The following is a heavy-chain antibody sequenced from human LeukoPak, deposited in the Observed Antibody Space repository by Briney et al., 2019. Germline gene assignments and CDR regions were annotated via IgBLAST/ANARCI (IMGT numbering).Heavy chain of an antibody. J-gene: IGHJ4*02. Sequence: SETLSLTCTVSGGSISSRSYYWGWIRQPPGKGLEWIGTIYYSGSTYYNPSLKSRVTISVDTSKNQFSLKVRSVTAADTAVYYCARERDFYDSSGSPSYWGQGTPVIASS. CDR3: ARERDFYDSSGSPSY. V-gene: IGHV4-39*07. CDR2: IYYSGST. CDR1: GGSISSRSYY. D-gene: IGHD3-22*01.